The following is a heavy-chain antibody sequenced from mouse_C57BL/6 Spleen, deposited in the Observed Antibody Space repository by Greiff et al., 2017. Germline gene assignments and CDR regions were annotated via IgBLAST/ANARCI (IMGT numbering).Heavy chain of an antibody. CDR3: AREVYDYDGLDY. Sequence: EVHLVESGPGLVKPSQSLSLTCSVTGYSITSGYYWNWSRQFPGNKLEWMGYISYDGSNNYNPYLKNRITITRDTSKNQFFLKLNSLTTEDTATYYCAREVYDYDGLDYWGQGTTLTVSS. D-gene: IGHD2-4*01. V-gene: IGHV3-6*01. CDR1: GYSITSGYY. J-gene: IGHJ2*01. CDR2: ISYDGSN.